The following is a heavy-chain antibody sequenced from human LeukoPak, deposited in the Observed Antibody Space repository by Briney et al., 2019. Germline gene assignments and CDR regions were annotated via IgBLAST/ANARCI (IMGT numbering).Heavy chain of an antibody. D-gene: IGHD4-4*01. Sequence: GGSLRLSCAAPGFTFSSYAMHWVRQAPGKGLEWVAVISYDGSNKYYADSVKGRFTISRDNSKNTLYLQMNSLRAEDTAVYYCAREGDDYSNLDYWGQGTLVTVSS. V-gene: IGHV3-30-3*01. CDR1: GFTFSSYA. J-gene: IGHJ4*02. CDR3: AREGDDYSNLDY. CDR2: ISYDGSNK.